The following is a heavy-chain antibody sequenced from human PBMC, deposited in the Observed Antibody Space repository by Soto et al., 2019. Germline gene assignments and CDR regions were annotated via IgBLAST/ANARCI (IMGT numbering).Heavy chain of an antibody. CDR3: ARLARLAVY. D-gene: IGHD5-12*01. J-gene: IGHJ4*02. V-gene: IGHV3-11*05. Sequence: QVQLVESGGGLVKPGGSLRLSCAASGFTFSDHYMNWIRQSPGKGLEWVSYISGSSSDTNYADSVKGRFTISRDNAKNSLYLEMNSLRDEDTAVYYCARLARLAVYWGQGTLVTVSS. CDR1: GFTFSDHY. CDR2: ISGSSSDT.